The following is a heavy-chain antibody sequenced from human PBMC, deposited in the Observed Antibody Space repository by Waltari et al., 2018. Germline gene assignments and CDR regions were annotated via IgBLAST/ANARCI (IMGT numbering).Heavy chain of an antibody. J-gene: IGHJ6*02. Sequence: EVQLKESGGKVIQPGGSLRLSCEASGFSFSNNAMSWVRQAPGKGLEWVSVMGGNGEYRSYADSVRGRFTISRDNTKNTLYLQMDSLKTEDTGGYYCNRGNFWSGQPFYGLDVWGQGTTVTVSS. V-gene: IGHV3-23*01. CDR3: NRGNFWSGQPFYGLDV. CDR2: MGGNGEYR. D-gene: IGHD3-3*01. CDR1: GFSFSNNA.